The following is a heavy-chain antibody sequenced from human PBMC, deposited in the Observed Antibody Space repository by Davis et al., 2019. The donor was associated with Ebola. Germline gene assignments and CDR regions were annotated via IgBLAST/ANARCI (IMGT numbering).Heavy chain of an antibody. CDR3: ARIAAESDYGMDV. J-gene: IGHJ6*02. D-gene: IGHD6-13*01. V-gene: IGHV1-18*01. CDR2: IAVYNGDT. CDR1: GYTFTTYI. Sequence: ASVKVSCKASGYTFTTYIITWVRQAPGQGLDWMGWIAVYNGDTKYAHEIQGRVTMTTDISTDTVYMDLRGLRSDDTAVYFCARIAAESDYGMDVWGQGTTVTVSS.